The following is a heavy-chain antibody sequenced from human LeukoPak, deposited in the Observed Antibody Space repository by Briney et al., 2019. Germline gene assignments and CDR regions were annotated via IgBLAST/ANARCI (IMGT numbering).Heavy chain of an antibody. CDR1: GYTFTSYD. CDR2: MNPNSGNT. CDR3: ARVWSSSAMDYDAFDI. D-gene: IGHD6-6*01. J-gene: IGHJ3*02. Sequence: ASVKVSCKASGYTFTSYDINWVRQATGQGLEWMGWMNPNSGNTGYAQKFQGRVTITRNTSISTAYMELSSLRSEDTAVYYCARVWSSSAMDYDAFDIWGQGTMVTVSS. V-gene: IGHV1-8*03.